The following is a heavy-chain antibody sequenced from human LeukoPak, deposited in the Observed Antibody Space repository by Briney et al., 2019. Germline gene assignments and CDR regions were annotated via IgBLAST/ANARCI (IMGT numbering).Heavy chain of an antibody. Sequence: GGSLRLSWAASGFTVSSNYMSWVRQAPGKGLEWVSVIYSGGSTYYADSVKGRFTISRDNSKNTLYLQMNSLRAEDTAVYYCARDTVDIVATPVYWGQGTLVTVSS. J-gene: IGHJ4*02. CDR2: IYSGGST. CDR3: ARDTVDIVATPVY. CDR1: GFTVSSNY. V-gene: IGHV3-66*01. D-gene: IGHD5-12*01.